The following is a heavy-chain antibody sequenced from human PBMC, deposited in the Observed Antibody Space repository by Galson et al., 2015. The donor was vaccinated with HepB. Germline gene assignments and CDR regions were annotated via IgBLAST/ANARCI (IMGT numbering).Heavy chain of an antibody. V-gene: IGHV4-31*03. CDR2: FHSSWNP. CDR1: GDSINTFSYF. CDR3: ARRGTYYFDY. Sequence: QLQLQESGPGRVKPSQTLSLTCTVSGDSINTFSYFWSWIRQHPGKGLQWLGYFHSSWNPYYNPSLKSRITLSIDTSKNQFSLELSSVTAADTAVYFCARRGTYYFDYWGQGILVTASS. J-gene: IGHJ4*02. D-gene: IGHD1-1*01.